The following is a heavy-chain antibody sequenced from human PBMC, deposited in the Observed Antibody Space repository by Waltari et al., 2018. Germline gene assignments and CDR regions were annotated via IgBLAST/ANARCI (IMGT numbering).Heavy chain of an antibody. CDR2: INWNSGTI. V-gene: IGHV3-9*01. D-gene: IGHD3-3*01. CDR1: VLTFDDYA. J-gene: IGHJ4*02. Sequence: EGQLMESGGGLVQPGRSLRLSFAASVLTFDDYAIHLVLKAPGKGLEGGAGINWNSGTIAYADAVKGRFTISRDNAGNSLYLQMDSLRPEDTALYFCAKKMDTVFGDLIMDGAYDSWGQGTLVTVSS. CDR3: AKKMDTVFGDLIMDGAYDS.